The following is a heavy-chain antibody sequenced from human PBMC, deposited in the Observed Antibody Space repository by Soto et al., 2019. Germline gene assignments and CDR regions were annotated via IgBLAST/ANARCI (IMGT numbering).Heavy chain of an antibody. D-gene: IGHD3-22*01. V-gene: IGHV1-18*04. Sequence: SVKVSCKASGYSFTGYGISWVRQAPGQGPEWMGWISGHNGNTNHPQSLQGRVTMTTDTSRNTAYMELRSLRSDDTAVYYCARHRFNYYDDTVYYYFDYWGQGTLVTVSS. CDR3: ARHRFNYYDDTVYYYFDY. CDR2: ISGHNGNT. CDR1: GYSFTGYG. J-gene: IGHJ4*02.